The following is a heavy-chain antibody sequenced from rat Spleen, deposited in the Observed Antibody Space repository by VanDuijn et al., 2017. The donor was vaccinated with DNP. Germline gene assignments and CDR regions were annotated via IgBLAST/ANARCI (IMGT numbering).Heavy chain of an antibody. CDR2: IKAKSNNYAT. V-gene: IGHV6-8*01. Sequence: EVQVLESGGGLVQPGNSLKLTCATSGFTFSNAWMHWVRQSPEKQLEWVAQIKAKSNNYATYYAESVKGRFTISRDDSKSSVYLQMNSLKEEDTAIYYCTDWELNYWGQGVMVTGSS. J-gene: IGHJ2*01. CDR3: TDWELNY. D-gene: IGHD5-1*01. CDR1: GFTFSNAW.